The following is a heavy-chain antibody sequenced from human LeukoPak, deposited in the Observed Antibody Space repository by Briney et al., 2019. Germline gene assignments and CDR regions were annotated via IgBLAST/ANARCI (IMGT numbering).Heavy chain of an antibody. D-gene: IGHD3-10*01. V-gene: IGHV1-18*01. Sequence: GASAKASCKASGYTFTSYGISWVRQAPGQGLEWMGWISAYNGNTNYAQKLQGRVTMTTDTSTSTAYMELRSLRSDDTAVYYCARDGPMVRGVIITAPENWFDPWGQGTLVTVSS. CDR1: GYTFTSYG. CDR2: ISAYNGNT. J-gene: IGHJ5*02. CDR3: ARDGPMVRGVIITAPENWFDP.